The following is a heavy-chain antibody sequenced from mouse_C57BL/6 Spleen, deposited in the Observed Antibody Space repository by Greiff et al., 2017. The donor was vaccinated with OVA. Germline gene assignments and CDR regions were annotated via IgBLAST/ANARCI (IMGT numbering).Heavy chain of an antibody. D-gene: IGHD1-1*01. J-gene: IGHJ2*01. CDR2: INPNNGGT. Sequence: EVQLQQSGPELVKPGASVKISCKASGYTFTDYYMNWVKQSHGKSLEWIGDINPNNGGTSYNQKFKGKATLTVDKSASTAYMELRSLTSEDSAVYYCAREGAITTVDDYWGQGTTLTVSS. CDR3: AREGAITTVDDY. V-gene: IGHV1-26*01. CDR1: GYTFTDYY.